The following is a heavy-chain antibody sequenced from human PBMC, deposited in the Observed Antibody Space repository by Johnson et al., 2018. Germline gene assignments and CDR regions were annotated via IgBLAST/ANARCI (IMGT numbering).Heavy chain of an antibody. J-gene: IGHJ3*02. Sequence: QVQLQESGGGVVQPGRSLRLSCAASGFTFSSYAMHWVRQAPGKGLEWVAVISYDGSNKYYADSVKGRFTISRDNAKNTLYLQMNSLRAEDTAVAYCARDDSRAELLRGAFDIWGQGTMVTVSS. V-gene: IGHV3-30-3*01. CDR3: ARDDSRAELLRGAFDI. D-gene: IGHD3-22*01. CDR2: ISYDGSNK. CDR1: GFTFSSYA.